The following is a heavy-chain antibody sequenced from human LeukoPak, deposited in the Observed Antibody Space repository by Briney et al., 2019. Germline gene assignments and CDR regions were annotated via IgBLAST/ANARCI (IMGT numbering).Heavy chain of an antibody. Sequence: GGSLRLSCAASGFTVSSNYMNWVRQAPGKGLEWVSLIYSGGTYYADSVKGRFTISRDNSKNMVYLQMNSLRAEDTAVYYCARGRKFFDYWGQGALVTVSS. V-gene: IGHV3-66*01. CDR2: IYSGGT. CDR1: GFTVSSNY. J-gene: IGHJ4*02. CDR3: ARGRKFFDY.